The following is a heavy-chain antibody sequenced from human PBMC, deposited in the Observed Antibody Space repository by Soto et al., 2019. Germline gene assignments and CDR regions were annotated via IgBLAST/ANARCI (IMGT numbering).Heavy chain of an antibody. J-gene: IGHJ6*02. CDR1: GFAFSTYG. Sequence: PGGSLRLSCAATGFAFSTYGMHWVRQAPGKGREWVAAISYDGNEKYYADSLQGRFTISRDNSKNALYLQVNSLRGEDTAVYYCAREDYGMDVWGQGTTVTVSS. CDR2: ISYDGNEK. V-gene: IGHV3-30*03. CDR3: AREDYGMDV.